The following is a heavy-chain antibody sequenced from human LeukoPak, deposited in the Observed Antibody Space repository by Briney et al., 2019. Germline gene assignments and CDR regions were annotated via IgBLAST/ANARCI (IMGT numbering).Heavy chain of an antibody. J-gene: IGHJ4*02. V-gene: IGHV3-74*01. CDR2: INPDGTTT. CDR1: GFTFSSYW. CDR3: VRIATVTTPDY. D-gene: IGHD4-17*01. Sequence: GESRRLSCAASGFTFSSYWMHWVRQPLGKGLVWVSRINPDGTTTNYADSVKGRFTISRDNAKNTLYLQMNSLTVEDTALYYCVRIATVTTPDYWGQGTLVTVSS.